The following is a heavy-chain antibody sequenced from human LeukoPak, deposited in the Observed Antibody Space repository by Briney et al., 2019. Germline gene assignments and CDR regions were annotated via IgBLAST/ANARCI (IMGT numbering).Heavy chain of an antibody. CDR1: GYSISSGYY. CDR2: IYRSGST. CDR3: ARAIYYYDSSGYYT. J-gene: IGHJ4*02. V-gene: IGHV4-38-2*02. Sequence: SETLSLTCTVSGYSISSGYYWGWIRQPPGKGLEWIGSIYRSGSTYYNPSLKSRVTISVDTSKNQFSLKLSSVTAADTAVYYCARAIYYYDSSGYYTWGQGTLVTVSS. D-gene: IGHD3-22*01.